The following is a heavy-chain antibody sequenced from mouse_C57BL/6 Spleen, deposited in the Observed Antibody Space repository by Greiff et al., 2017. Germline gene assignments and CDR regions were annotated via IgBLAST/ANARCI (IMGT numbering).Heavy chain of an antibody. V-gene: IGHV1-76*01. D-gene: IGHD1-1*02. J-gene: IGHJ1*03. CDR3: ARGGGKGWYFDV. Sequence: VKLMESGAELVRPGASVKLSCKASGYTFTDYYINWVKPRPGQGLEWIARISPGSGNTYYHEKFKGKATPTAEKSSSTAYMQLSSVTSEDSAVYFCARGGGKGWYFDVWGTGTTVTVSS. CDR2: ISPGSGNT. CDR1: GYTFTDYY.